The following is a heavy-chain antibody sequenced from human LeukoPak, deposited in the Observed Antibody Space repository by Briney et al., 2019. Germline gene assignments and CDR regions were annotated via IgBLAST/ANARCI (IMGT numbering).Heavy chain of an antibody. D-gene: IGHD1-26*01. CDR2: IYYSGGT. CDR1: GGSISSSSYY. CDR3: ASTGVGASSSDFDY. V-gene: IGHV4-39*01. J-gene: IGHJ4*02. Sequence: SETLSLTCTVSGGSISSSSYYWGWIRQPPGQGLEWIGSIYYSGGTYYNPSLKSRVTISVDTSKNQFSLKLSSVTAADAAVYYCASTGVGASSSDFDYWGQGTLVTVSS.